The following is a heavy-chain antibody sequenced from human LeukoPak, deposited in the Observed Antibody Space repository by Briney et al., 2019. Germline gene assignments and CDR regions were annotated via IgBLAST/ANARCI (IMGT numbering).Heavy chain of an antibody. V-gene: IGHV1-2*02. CDR1: GYTFTGYY. D-gene: IGHD3-10*01. CDR3: ARDPMVRGDNWFDP. J-gene: IGHJ5*02. CDR2: INPNSGGT. Sequence: ASVKVSCKASGYTFTGYYMHWVRQAPGQGLEWMGWINPNSGGTNYAQKFQGRVTVTRDTSINTAYIEVTRLRSDDTALYYCARDPMVRGDNWFDPWGQGTLVTVSS.